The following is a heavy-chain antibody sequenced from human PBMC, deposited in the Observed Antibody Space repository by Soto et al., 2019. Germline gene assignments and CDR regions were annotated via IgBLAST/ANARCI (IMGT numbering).Heavy chain of an antibody. V-gene: IGHV3-13*04. CDR1: GLTFSNYD. D-gene: IGHD3-10*01. Sequence: EVQLVESGGGLVQPGGSLRLSCVASGLTFSNYDMHWVRQGTGKGLEWVSAIATAGDTFYPGSVKGRFTISRDNAKNSLYLQMNSLRAGDTAVYYCARDLPIFGGMDVWGQGTTVTVSS. CDR2: IATAGDT. J-gene: IGHJ6*02. CDR3: ARDLPIFGGMDV.